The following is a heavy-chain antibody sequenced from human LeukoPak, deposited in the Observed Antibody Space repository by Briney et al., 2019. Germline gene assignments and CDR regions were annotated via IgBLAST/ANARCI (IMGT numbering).Heavy chain of an antibody. CDR3: ARWGYYDSSGYPDY. CDR2: ISGSGGST. V-gene: IGHV3-23*01. D-gene: IGHD3-22*01. CDR1: GFTFSTYG. J-gene: IGHJ4*02. Sequence: GGSLRLSCAASGFTFSTYGMSWVRQAPGKGLEWVSAISGSGGSTYYADSVKGRFTISRDNAKNSLYLQMNSLRAEDTAVYYCARWGYYDSSGYPDYWGQGTLVTVSS.